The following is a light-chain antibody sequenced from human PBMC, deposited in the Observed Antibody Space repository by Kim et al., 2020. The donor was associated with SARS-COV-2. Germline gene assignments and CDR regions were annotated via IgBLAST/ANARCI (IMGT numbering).Light chain of an antibody. CDR3: QALASSTVL. J-gene: IGLJ2*01. Sequence: VPPGQTATFPCSRIILGDKSPSCSQQNPGLSPLLVIYQHTKRPSGIPQRFSGSNSGNTAPLTISGTQAMDVAAYYCQALASSTVLFGGGPQLTVL. V-gene: IGLV3-1*01. CDR2: QHT. CDR1: ILGDKS.